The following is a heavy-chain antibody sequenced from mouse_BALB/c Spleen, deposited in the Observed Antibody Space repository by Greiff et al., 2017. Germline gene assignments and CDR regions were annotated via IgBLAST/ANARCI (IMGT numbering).Heavy chain of an antibody. D-gene: IGHD1-1*01. J-gene: IGHJ2*01. V-gene: IGHV5-17*02. CDR1: GFTFSSFG. CDR2: ISSGSSTI. Sequence: EVKLMESGGGLVQPGGSRKLSCAASGFTFSSFGMHWVRQAPEKGLEWVAYISSGSSTIYYADTVKGRFTISRDNPKNTLFLQMTSLRSEDTAMYYCARSPVYYGSSYGDYWGQGTTLTVSS. CDR3: ARSPVYYGSSYGDY.